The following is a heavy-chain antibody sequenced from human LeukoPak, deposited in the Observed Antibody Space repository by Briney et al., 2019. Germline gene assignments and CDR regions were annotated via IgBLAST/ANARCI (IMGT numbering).Heavy chain of an antibody. CDR2: IYTSGTT. V-gene: IGHV4-4*09. D-gene: IGHD3-3*01. Sequence: SGTLSLTCTVSGGSISSDCGNWGRQPPGKGLEGIGYIYTSGTTDYNAYLKSRVTMSVDTSKNQTPLERRFLTAADTAVYYCATSYDAKTAPYDLWGQGTLVTVSS. CDR3: ATSYDAKTAPYDL. CDR1: GGSISSDC. J-gene: IGHJ5*02.